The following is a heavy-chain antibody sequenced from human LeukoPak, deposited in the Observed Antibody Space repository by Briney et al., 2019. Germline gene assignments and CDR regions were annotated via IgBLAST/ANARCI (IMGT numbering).Heavy chain of an antibody. CDR2: ISSSGNSI. Sequence: PGGSLRLSCAASDFVFSDYYMSWVRQAPGKGLEWVSYISSSGNSIYYADSVKGRFTISRDNAKNSLYLQMSSLRAEDTAVYYCAREMEGDYGSGTFFDLWGQGNMVTVSS. V-gene: IGHV3-11*01. J-gene: IGHJ4*02. D-gene: IGHD3-10*01. CDR1: DFVFSDYY. CDR3: AREMEGDYGSGTFFDL.